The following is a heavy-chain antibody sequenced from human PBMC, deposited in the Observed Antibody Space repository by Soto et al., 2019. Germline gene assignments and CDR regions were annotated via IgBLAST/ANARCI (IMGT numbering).Heavy chain of an antibody. J-gene: IGHJ4*02. CDR3: ERHVHSSGNEAFDY. V-gene: IGHV4-59*08. CDR2: IHYTGRT. D-gene: IGHD1-1*01. CDR1: GDSISGSY. Sequence: PSETLSLTCAVSGDSISGSYWSWIRQPPGKGLEWIGFIHYTGRTSYNPSLKSRITVSLDKSKNQFSLSLSSATAADTAVYYCERHVHSSGNEAFDYWGQGTLVTVSS.